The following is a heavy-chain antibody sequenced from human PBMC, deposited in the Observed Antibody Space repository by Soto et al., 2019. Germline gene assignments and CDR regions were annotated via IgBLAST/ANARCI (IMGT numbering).Heavy chain of an antibody. D-gene: IGHD2-21*02. CDR2: ISYDGSNK. CDR1: GFTFSSYG. V-gene: IGHV3-30*18. CDR3: AKDGSTAIEGLGFDY. Sequence: VQLVESGGGLVKPGGSLRLSCAASGFTFSSYGMHWVRQAPGKGLEWVAVISYDGSNKYYADSVKGRFTISRDNSKNTLYLQMNSLRAEDTAVYYCAKDGSTAIEGLGFDYWGQGTLVTVSS. J-gene: IGHJ4*02.